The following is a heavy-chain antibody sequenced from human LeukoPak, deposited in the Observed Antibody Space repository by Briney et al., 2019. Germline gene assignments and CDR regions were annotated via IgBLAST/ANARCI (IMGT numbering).Heavy chain of an antibody. Sequence: SETLSLTCTVSGGSISSYYWSWIRQPPGKGLEWIGSMHHSGSTYYNPSLKSRVTISVDTSKNQFSLKLNSVTAADTAVYYCAREEGVVTAIHFDYWGQGILVTVSS. CDR2: MHHSGST. D-gene: IGHD2-21*02. J-gene: IGHJ4*02. CDR1: GGSISSYY. CDR3: AREEGVVTAIHFDY. V-gene: IGHV4-59*12.